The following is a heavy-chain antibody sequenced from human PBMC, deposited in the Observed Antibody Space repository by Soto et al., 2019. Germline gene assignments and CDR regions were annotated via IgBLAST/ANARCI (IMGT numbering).Heavy chain of an antibody. D-gene: IGHD3-3*01. CDR1: GFTFSSYW. CDR2: IKQDGSEK. CDR3: ARPVRGNENPKLYNY. J-gene: IGHJ4*02. V-gene: IGHV3-7*01. Sequence: PGGSLRLSCAVPGFTFSSYWMSWVRQAPGKGLEWVANIKQDGSEKYYVDSVKGRFTISRDNAKNSLYLQMNSLRAEDTAVYYCARPVRGNENPKLYNYWGQGTLVTVPS.